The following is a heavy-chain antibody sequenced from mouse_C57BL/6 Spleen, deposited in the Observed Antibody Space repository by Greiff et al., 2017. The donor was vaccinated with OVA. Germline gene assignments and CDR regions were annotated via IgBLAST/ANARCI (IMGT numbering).Heavy chain of an antibody. CDR1: GYTFTSYW. J-gene: IGHJ2*01. D-gene: IGHD1-1*01. V-gene: IGHV1-53*01. CDR2: INPSNGGT. CDR3: SRYCCGTLDY. Sequence: QVQLQQSGTELVKPGASVKLSCKASGYTFTSYWMHWVKQRPGQGLEWIGNINPSNGGTNYNEKLKSKATLTVDKSSSTAYMQLSSLTSEDSAVFDYSRYCCGTLDYWGQGTTLTVSS.